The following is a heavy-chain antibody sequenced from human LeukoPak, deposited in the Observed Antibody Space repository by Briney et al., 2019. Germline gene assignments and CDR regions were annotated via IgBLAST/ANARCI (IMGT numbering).Heavy chain of an antibody. CDR1: GFTFGGYW. D-gene: IGHD3-9*01. CDR2: ISGSNGNI. V-gene: IGHV3-21*01. J-gene: IGHJ3*02. CDR3: AREVLRYFDWFRTDAFDI. Sequence: GGSLRLSCAASGFTFGGYWMSWVRQAPGKGLEWVSSISGSNGNIYYVDSVKGRFTISRDNARNSLYLQMNSLRAEDTAVYYCAREVLRYFDWFRTDAFDIWGQGTMVTVSS.